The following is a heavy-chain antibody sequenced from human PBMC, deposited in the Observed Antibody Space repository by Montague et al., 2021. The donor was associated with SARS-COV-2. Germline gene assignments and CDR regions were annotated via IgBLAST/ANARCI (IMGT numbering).Heavy chain of an antibody. J-gene: IGHJ4*02. CDR3: ASLLQPFSYGGDWYYFES. D-gene: IGHD2-21*02. CDR1: GDSISSNW. CDR2: IHHTGTT. V-gene: IGHV4-4*02. Sequence: SETLSLTCAISGDSISSNWWSWVRQPPGKGLEWIADIHHTGTTNYNPSLKSRLSMSVDMSKNQFSLKLSSVTAADTAIYFCASLLQPFSYGGDWYYFESWGPGTLVTASS.